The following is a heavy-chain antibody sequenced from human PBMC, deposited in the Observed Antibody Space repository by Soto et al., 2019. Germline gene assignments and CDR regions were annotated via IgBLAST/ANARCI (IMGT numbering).Heavy chain of an antibody. V-gene: IGHV3-33*01. CDR3: ARDSAPLSPQVYFDN. J-gene: IGHJ4*02. CDR2: IWYDGRKQ. CDR1: GFTFRTYG. Sequence: QVQLVESGGGVVQSGRSLRLSCAASGFTFRTYGMQWVRQAPGKGLEWVAVIWYDGRKQYYADSVKGRFTISRDNSKNTLYLEMNDLRVEDTAVYYCARDSAPLSPQVYFDNWGQGTLVSVSS.